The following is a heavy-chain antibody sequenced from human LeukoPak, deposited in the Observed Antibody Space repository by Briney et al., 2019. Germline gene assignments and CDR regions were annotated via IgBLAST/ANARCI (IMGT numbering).Heavy chain of an antibody. J-gene: IGHJ6*02. CDR1: GFTVSSNY. Sequence: PGGSLRLSCAASGFTVSSNYMSWVRQAPGKGLEWVSVIYSGGSTYYADSVKGRFTISRDNSKNTLYLQMNSLRAEDTAVYYCARGLYPYYYYGMDVWGQGTTVTVSS. CDR3: ARGLYPYYYYGMDV. D-gene: IGHD5/OR15-5a*01. CDR2: IYSGGST. V-gene: IGHV3-66*01.